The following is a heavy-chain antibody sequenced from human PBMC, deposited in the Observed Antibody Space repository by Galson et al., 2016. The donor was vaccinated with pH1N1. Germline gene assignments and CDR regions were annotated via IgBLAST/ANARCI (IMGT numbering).Heavy chain of an antibody. D-gene: IGHD3-10*01. CDR1: GGTFSNSA. V-gene: IGHV1-69*13. J-gene: IGHJ6*02. Sequence: SVKVSCKASGGTFSNSAVSWVRQAPGQGLEWMGGIIPIFGTTKYAQKIQGRVTITADQLTSTSYMELSSLRSEDTAVYYCASPAMGRGVVYSHFGMDIWGQGTTVTVSS. CDR3: ASPAMGRGVVYSHFGMDI. CDR2: IIPIFGTT.